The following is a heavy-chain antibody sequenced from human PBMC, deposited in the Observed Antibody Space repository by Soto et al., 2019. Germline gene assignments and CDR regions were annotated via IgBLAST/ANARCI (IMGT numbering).Heavy chain of an antibody. CDR1: GFTVSSNY. CDR2: IYSGGST. J-gene: IGHJ4*02. V-gene: IGHV3-53*01. D-gene: IGHD4-17*01. Sequence: GGSLRLSCAASGFTVSSNYMSWVRQAPGKGLEWVSVIYSGGSTYYADSVKGRFTISRDNSKNTLYLQMNSLRAEDTAVYYCARSLPDDPSHDYAQLWFDYWGQGTLVTVSS. CDR3: ARSLPDDPSHDYAQLWFDY.